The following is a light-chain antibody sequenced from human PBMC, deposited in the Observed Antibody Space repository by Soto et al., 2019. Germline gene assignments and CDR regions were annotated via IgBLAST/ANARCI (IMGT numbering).Light chain of an antibody. CDR2: GAS. V-gene: IGKV3-11*01. Sequence: VITQSPDHLSGTPGAGATLSFMSSQSVRTKLAWYQQKAGQAPRLLIYGASIRATGIPDRFSGSGSGTDFTLTISSLEPEDFAIYYCQQRQYWPPIPFGQGTRLAIK. CDR3: QQRQYWPPIP. CDR1: QSVRTK. J-gene: IGKJ5*01.